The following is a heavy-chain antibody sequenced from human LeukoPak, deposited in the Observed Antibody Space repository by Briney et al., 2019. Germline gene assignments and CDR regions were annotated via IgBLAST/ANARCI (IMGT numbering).Heavy chain of an antibody. V-gene: IGHV4-61*10. J-gene: IGHJ6*03. CDR3: ARGGNYYYYYMDV. D-gene: IGHD1-1*01. Sequence: SETLSLTCTVSGGSISSRSYYWSWIRQPAGKGLEWIGYIYYSGSTKYNPSLKSRVTISVDTSKNQFSLKLSSVTAADTAVYYCARGGNYYYYYMDVWGKGTTVTVSS. CDR2: IYYSGST. CDR1: GGSISSRSYY.